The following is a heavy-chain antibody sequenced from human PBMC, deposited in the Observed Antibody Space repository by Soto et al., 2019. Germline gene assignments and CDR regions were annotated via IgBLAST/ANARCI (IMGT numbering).Heavy chain of an antibody. Sequence: EVQLVESGGGLVQPGGSLRLSCAASGFTFSSYWMHWVRQAPGKGLVWVSRINSDGSRTSYADSAKGRFTISRANAKNTLYRQMNRLRAEDTAVYYCARGDGDYYDGNGYLGRHWGQGTLVTVSS. V-gene: IGHV3-74*01. D-gene: IGHD3-22*01. CDR2: INSDGSRT. CDR3: ARGDGDYYDGNGYLGRH. CDR1: GFTFSSYW. J-gene: IGHJ4*02.